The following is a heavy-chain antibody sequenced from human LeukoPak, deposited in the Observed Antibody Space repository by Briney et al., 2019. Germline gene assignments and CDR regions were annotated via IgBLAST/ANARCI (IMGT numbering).Heavy chain of an antibody. Sequence: GGSLRLSCAASGFTFSSYAMHWVRQAPGKGLEWVAVISYDGSNKYYADSVKGRFTISRDNSKNTLYLQMNSLRAEDTAVYYCARVWALSSIAAAWDYWGQGTLVTVSS. CDR3: ARVWALSSIAAAWDY. V-gene: IGHV3-30-3*01. CDR2: ISYDGSNK. CDR1: GFTFSSYA. D-gene: IGHD6-6*01. J-gene: IGHJ4*02.